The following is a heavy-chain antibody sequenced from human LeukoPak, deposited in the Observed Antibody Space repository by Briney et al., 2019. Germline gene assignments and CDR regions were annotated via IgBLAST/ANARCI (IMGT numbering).Heavy chain of an antibody. V-gene: IGHV3-23*01. CDR1: EFTFSDYG. D-gene: IGHD3-10*01. Sequence: PGGSLRLSCSTSEFTFSDYGMNGVRQAPGKGLEGVSGIRGRGGTTYYAYSVKGRFTISINNSKNTMYLQMNRLRAEDTAVYYCAKDQTRGVEGALDIWGQGTMVTVSS. CDR2: IRGRGGTT. J-gene: IGHJ3*02. CDR3: AKDQTRGVEGALDI.